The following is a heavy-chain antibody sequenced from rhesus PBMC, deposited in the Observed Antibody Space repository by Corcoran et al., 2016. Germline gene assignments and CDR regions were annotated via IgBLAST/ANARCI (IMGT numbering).Heavy chain of an antibody. CDR1: GGSISDSYR. CDR2: IYGNWTGT. Sequence: QVQLQESGPGLVKPSETLSLTCAVSGGSISDSYRWSWIRQPPGKGRERIGYIYGNWTGTHYHPSLKSRVTVSKDTSKNQFSLDLGSVTAADTAVYYCAREAAAGRRDLRYWGQGVLVTVSS. V-gene: IGHV4S18*01. J-gene: IGHJ4*01. CDR3: AREAAAGRRDLRY. D-gene: IGHD6-25*01.